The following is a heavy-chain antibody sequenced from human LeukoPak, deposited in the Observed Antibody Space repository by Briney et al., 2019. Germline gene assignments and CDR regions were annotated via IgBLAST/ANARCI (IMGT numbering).Heavy chain of an antibody. V-gene: IGHV3-21*01. J-gene: IGHJ4*02. CDR3: AKERKLLPFDC. CDR1: GFTFSTYS. Sequence: GGSLRLSCAASGFTFSTYSMNWVRQAPGKGLEWVSSTSSSSNYIYYADSEKGRFTVSRDNSKNTLYLQMNSLRPEDTAVYYCAKERKLLPFDCWGQGTLVTVSS. CDR2: TSSSSNYI. D-gene: IGHD4-23*01.